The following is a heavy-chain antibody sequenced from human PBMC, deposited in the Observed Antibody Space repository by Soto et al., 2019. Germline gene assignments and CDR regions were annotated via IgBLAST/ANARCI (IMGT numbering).Heavy chain of an antibody. Sequence: VASVKVSCKASGYTFTSYDINWVRQATGQGLEWMGWMNPNSGNTGYAQKFQGRVTMTRNTSISTAYMELSSLRSEDTAVYYCARAPSSSWYGWFDPWGQGTLVTVSS. D-gene: IGHD6-13*01. V-gene: IGHV1-8*01. CDR2: MNPNSGNT. CDR1: GYTFTSYD. CDR3: ARAPSSSWYGWFDP. J-gene: IGHJ5*02.